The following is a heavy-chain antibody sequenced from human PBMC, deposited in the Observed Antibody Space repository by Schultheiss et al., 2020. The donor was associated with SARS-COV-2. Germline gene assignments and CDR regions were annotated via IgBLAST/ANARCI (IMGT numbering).Heavy chain of an antibody. CDR1: GFTFSSYV. Sequence: GGSLRLSCAASGFTFSSYVMHWVRQARGKGLEWVAVISYDGSKKYYADSVKGRFTISRDNAKNSLYLQMNSLRAEDTAVYYCARVLAGGGYEFDYWGQGTLVTVSS. D-gene: IGHD5-12*01. J-gene: IGHJ4*02. CDR2: ISYDGSKK. V-gene: IGHV3-30*07. CDR3: ARVLAGGGYEFDY.